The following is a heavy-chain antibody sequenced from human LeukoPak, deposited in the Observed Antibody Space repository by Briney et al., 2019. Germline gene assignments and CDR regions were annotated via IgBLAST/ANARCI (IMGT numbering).Heavy chain of an antibody. D-gene: IGHD3-3*01. V-gene: IGHV3-21*01. Sequence: PGGSLRLSCAASGFTFSSYSMNWVRQAPGKGLEWVSSISSSGSYIYYADSVKGRFTISRDNAKNSLYLQMNSLRAEDTAVYYCVRGLRFLEWLADYWGQGTLVTVSP. CDR1: GFTFSSYS. CDR3: VRGLRFLEWLADY. J-gene: IGHJ4*02. CDR2: ISSSGSYI.